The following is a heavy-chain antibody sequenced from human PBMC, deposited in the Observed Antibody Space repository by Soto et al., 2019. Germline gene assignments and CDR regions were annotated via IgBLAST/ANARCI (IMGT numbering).Heavy chain of an antibody. CDR1: GGTFSTYT. V-gene: IGHV1-69*02. CDR2: ILPMLTVT. J-gene: IGHJ4*02. D-gene: IGHD1-26*01. Sequence: QVHLEQSGAEVKKPGSSVKVSCKAAGGTFSTYTLIWVRQAPGQGLEWMGRILPMLTVTNSAQKFQGRVTLTADKSTSTAFMELTSLTSDDTAVYYCARGRYGDYWGQGALVTVSS. CDR3: ARGRYGDY.